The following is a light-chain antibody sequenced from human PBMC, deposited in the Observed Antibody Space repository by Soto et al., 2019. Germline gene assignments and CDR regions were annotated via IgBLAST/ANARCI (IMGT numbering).Light chain of an antibody. CDR3: QQYNKGPDS. J-gene: IGKJ4*01. CDR2: GAS. Sequence: MTKSATTLSVSPSYRATLSCGASQNVSSNLAWHQQKPGQAPRLLIYGASTRASGIPARFSGSGSGTEFTLTISSLQSEDVAVYYCQQYNKGPDSFGGGTRVDIK. V-gene: IGKV3-15*01. CDR1: QNVSSN.